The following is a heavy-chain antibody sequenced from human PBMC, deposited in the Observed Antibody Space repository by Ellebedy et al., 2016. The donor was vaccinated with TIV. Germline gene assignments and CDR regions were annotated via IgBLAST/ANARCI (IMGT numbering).Heavy chain of an antibody. J-gene: IGHJ6*02. D-gene: IGHD3-10*01. CDR3: ARGWFGSGMGV. Sequence: SQTLSLTCVISGDSVSTDIGWNWIRQSPSRGLEWLGRTHYRSKWYNDYALSVKSRITINPDTSKNQISLQLNSVTPDDTAVYYCARGWFGSGMGVWGQGTTVTVSS. V-gene: IGHV6-1*01. CDR1: GDSVSTDIG. CDR2: THYRSKWYN.